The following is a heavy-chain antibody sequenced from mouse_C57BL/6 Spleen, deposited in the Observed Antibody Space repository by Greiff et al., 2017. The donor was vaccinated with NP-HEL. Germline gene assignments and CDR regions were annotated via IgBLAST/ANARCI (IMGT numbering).Heavy chain of an antibody. J-gene: IGHJ3*01. D-gene: IGHD2-2*01. V-gene: IGHV5-17*01. CDR3: ARPMVTTRAWFAY. CDR2: ISSGSSTI. Sequence: EVKLVESGGGLVKPGGSLKLSCAASGFTFSDYGMHWVRQAPEKGLEWVAYISSGSSTIYYADTVKGRFTISRDNAKNTLFLQMTSLRSEDTAMYYCARPMVTTRAWFAYWGQGTLVTVSA. CDR1: GFTFSDYG.